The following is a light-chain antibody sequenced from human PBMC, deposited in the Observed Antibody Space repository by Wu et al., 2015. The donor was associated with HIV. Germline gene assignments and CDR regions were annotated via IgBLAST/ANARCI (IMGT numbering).Light chain of an antibody. CDR2: GTS. J-gene: IGKJ2*01. Sequence: EVVLTQSPVTLALSPGERATLSCRASQPVSTSHFAWYQQKPGQAPRLLIYGTSTRTDGIPARFSGSGSGTDFTLIISRLEPEDFAVYYCQQYFTSPSTFGQGTNLEI. V-gene: IGKV3-20*01. CDR3: QQYFTSPST. CDR1: QPVSTSH.